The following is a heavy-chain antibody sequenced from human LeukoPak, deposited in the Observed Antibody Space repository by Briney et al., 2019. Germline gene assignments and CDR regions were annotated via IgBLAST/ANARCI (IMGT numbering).Heavy chain of an antibody. Sequence: GSLRLSCAASGFTFSDYWMSWIRQPPGKGLEWIGEINHSGSTNYNPSLKSRVTISVDTSKNQFSLKLNSVTAADTAVYYCARARRDEYYFDYWGQGTLVTVSS. CDR3: ARARRDEYYFDY. CDR1: GFTFSDYW. V-gene: IGHV4-34*01. D-gene: IGHD2-21*02. CDR2: INHSGST. J-gene: IGHJ4*02.